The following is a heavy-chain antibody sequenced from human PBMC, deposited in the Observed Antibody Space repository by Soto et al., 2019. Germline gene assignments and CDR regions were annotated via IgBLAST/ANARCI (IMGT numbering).Heavy chain of an antibody. D-gene: IGHD5-12*01. CDR2: INPSGDST. CDR1: AYTLTTYY. Sequence: ASVKVSCKAAAYTLTTYYVHWVRQAPGQGLERMGVINPSGDSTNYAQKFQGRVTMTRDTSRNTVYMELSSLRSEDTAVYYCARVRDGYNYNSFDYWGQGTLVTVSS. J-gene: IGHJ4*02. CDR3: ARVRDGYNYNSFDY. V-gene: IGHV1-46*01.